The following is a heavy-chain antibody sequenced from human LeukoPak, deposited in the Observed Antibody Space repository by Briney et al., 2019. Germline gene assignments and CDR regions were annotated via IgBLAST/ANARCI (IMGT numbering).Heavy chain of an antibody. V-gene: IGHV3-23*01. D-gene: IGHD6-19*01. J-gene: IGHJ3*02. CDR1: GVTFSSYA. CDR3: AKSSNVGYSSGWYNALDI. Sequence: PGGSLRLSCAASGVTFSSYAMSWVRQAPGEGLEWVSVISGSGGSTYYADSVKGRFTISRDNSKNTLYLQMSSLRAEDTAVYYCAKSSNVGYSSGWYNALDIWGQGTTVTVSS. CDR2: ISGSGGST.